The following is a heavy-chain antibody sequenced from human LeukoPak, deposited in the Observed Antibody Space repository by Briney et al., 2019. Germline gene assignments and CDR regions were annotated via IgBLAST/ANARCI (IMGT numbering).Heavy chain of an antibody. D-gene: IGHD6-13*01. CDR1: GFTFSSYA. Sequence: GTSLRLSCAAPGFTFSSYAMHWVRQAPGKGLEWVAAISYDGSNRYYADSVKGRFTISRDNSKNTLYLQMNSLKTEDTAVYYCVRLTAAGRRTDFDYWGQGTLVTVSS. V-gene: IGHV3-30*04. J-gene: IGHJ4*02. CDR2: ISYDGSNR. CDR3: VRLTAAGRRTDFDY.